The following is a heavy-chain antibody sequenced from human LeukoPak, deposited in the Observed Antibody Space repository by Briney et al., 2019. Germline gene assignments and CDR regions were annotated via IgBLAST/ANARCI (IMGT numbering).Heavy chain of an antibody. J-gene: IGHJ5*02. D-gene: IGHD3-10*01. CDR3: ARERLYYGSGLNWFDP. CDR2: IYHSGST. CDR1: GGSISSGGYS. Sequence: SETLPLTCAVSGGSISSGGYSWSWIRQPPGKGLEWIGYIYHSGSTYYNPSLKSRVTISVDRSKNQFSLKLSSVTAADTAVYYCARERLYYGSGLNWFDPWGQGTLVTVSS. V-gene: IGHV4-30-2*01.